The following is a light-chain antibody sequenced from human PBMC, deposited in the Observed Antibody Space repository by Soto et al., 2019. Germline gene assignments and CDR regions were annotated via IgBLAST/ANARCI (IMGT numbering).Light chain of an antibody. J-gene: IGKJ5*01. V-gene: IGKV1-39*01. CDR1: QSISNY. Sequence: DIQMTQSPSSLSASVGDRVTITCRASQSISNYLNWYQQEPGTAPKLLIFAASSLQSGVPSRFSGSGSGTDFTLTISSLQPEDCATYYCQQSYSTPFTFGQGTRLEIK. CDR2: AAS. CDR3: QQSYSTPFT.